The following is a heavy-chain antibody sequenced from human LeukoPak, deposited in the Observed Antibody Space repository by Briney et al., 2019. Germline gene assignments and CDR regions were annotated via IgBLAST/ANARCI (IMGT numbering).Heavy chain of an antibody. D-gene: IGHD3-22*01. V-gene: IGHV3-15*01. J-gene: IGHJ4*02. CDR3: TTDYYYDSSGYSI. CDR2: IKSKVSGETT. CDR1: GLTFSDAW. Sequence: GGSLRLSCAVSGLTFSDAWVSWVRQAPGKGLEWIGRIKSKVSGETTDYAEPVKGRFTISRDDSKNTIYLQLNSLKTEDTAVYYCTTDYYYDSSGYSIWGQGTLVTVSS.